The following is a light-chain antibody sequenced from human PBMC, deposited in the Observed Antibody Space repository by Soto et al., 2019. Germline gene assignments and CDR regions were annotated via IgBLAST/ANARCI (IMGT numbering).Light chain of an antibody. J-gene: IGKJ4*01. CDR1: HDIVNY. CDR2: EAS. Sequence: DIQMTQYPSSLSAAVGDSVTITCQASHDIVNYLNWYQHRPGKAPKLLIYEASNLETGIPSRFRGSGSGTDYTLTISSLQPEDVGTYYSQHYDDLCATFGGGTKVEIK. CDR3: QHYDDLCAT. V-gene: IGKV1-33*01.